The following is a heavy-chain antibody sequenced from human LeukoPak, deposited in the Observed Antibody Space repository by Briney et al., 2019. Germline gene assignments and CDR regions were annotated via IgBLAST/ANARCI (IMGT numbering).Heavy chain of an antibody. J-gene: IGHJ4*02. CDR2: ISGSGGST. CDR1: GFTFDDYG. Sequence: PGGSLRLSCAASGFTFDDYGMSWVRQAPGKGLEWVSAISGSGGSTYYADSVKGRFTISRDNSKNTLYLQMNSLRAEDTAVYYCAKIPYSSGYYRYFDYWGQGTLVTVSS. V-gene: IGHV3-23*01. D-gene: IGHD3-22*01. CDR3: AKIPYSSGYYRYFDY.